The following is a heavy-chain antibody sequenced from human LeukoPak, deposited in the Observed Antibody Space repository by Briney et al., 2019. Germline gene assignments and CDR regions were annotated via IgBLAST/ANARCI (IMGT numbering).Heavy chain of an antibody. V-gene: IGHV4-39*01. D-gene: IGHD6-19*01. CDR1: GGSISSRHYY. CDR2: ISYSGST. J-gene: IGHJ4*02. CDR3: ATGGGIAVAGR. Sequence: SETLSLTCTVSGGSISSRHYYWGWVRQPPGKGLEWIGSISYSGSTYYHPSLKSRVTISVDTSKIQFSLKLRSVTAADTAVYYCATGGGIAVAGRWGQGTLVSVSS.